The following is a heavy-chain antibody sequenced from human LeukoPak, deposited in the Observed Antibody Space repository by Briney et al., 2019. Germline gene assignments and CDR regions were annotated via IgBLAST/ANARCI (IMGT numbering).Heavy chain of an antibody. V-gene: IGHV3-23*01. CDR3: AKDMSSSSSWYGVFDY. J-gene: IGHJ4*02. Sequence: PGRSLRLSCAASGFTFSSYAMSWVRQAPGRGLEWVSAISGSGGSTYYADSVKGRFTISRDNSKNTLYLQMNSLRAEDTAVYYCAKDMSSSSSWYGVFDYWGQGTLVTVSS. CDR2: ISGSGGST. CDR1: GFTFSSYA. D-gene: IGHD6-13*01.